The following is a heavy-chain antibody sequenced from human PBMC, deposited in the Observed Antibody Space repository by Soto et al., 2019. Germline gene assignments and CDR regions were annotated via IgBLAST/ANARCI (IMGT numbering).Heavy chain of an antibody. J-gene: IGHJ4*02. Sequence: GASVKVSCKASGGTFSSYAISWVRQAPGQGLEWMGGIIPIFGTANYAQKFQGRVTITADESTSTAYMELSSLRSEDTAVYYCARDRWQQLGPSDYWGQGTLVTVSS. V-gene: IGHV1-69*13. CDR2: IIPIFGTA. CDR3: ARDRWQQLGPSDY. CDR1: GGTFSSYA. D-gene: IGHD6-13*01.